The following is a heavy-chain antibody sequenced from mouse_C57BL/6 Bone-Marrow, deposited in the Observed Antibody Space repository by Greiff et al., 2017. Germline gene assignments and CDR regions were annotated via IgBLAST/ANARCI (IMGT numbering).Heavy chain of an antibody. CDR2: INSDGGST. CDR1: EYEFPSHD. J-gene: IGHJ1*03. V-gene: IGHV5-2*03. D-gene: IGHD2-5*01. Sequence: EVMLVESGGGLVQPGESLKLSCESNEYEFPSHDMSWVRKTPEKRLELVAAINSDGGSTYYPDTMERRFIISRDNTKKTLYLEMSSLRSEDTALYYCARRDSNYFWYFDVWGTGTTVTVSS. CDR3: ARRDSNYFWYFDV.